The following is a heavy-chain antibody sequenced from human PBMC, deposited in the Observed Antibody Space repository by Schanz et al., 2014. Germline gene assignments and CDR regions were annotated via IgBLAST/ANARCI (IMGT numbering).Heavy chain of an antibody. CDR1: GFTFNSYA. D-gene: IGHD6-13*01. Sequence: VQLLESGGGLVQPGESLRVSCAASGFTFNSYAMSWVRQAPGKGLEWVSYISGTTTYTNYADSVKGRFTISRDNAKNSLYLQMNSLRAEDTAVYYCAREQIMAAAGLVDYWGHGTLVTGSS. J-gene: IGHJ4*01. CDR2: ISGTTTYT. CDR3: AREQIMAAAGLVDY. V-gene: IGHV3-11*05.